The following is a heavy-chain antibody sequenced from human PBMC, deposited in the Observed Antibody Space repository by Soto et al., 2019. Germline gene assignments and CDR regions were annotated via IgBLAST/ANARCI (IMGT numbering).Heavy chain of an antibody. D-gene: IGHD3-10*01. J-gene: IGHJ4*02. Sequence: SLRLSCAASGFTFSTYGMHWVRQAPGKGLERVAVISYDGNNKYHADSVKGRFTISRDNSKNTLYLQMNSLRAEDTAVYYCAKDSGRGSADYYFDYWGQGTLVTVS. CDR2: ISYDGNNK. CDR1: GFTFSTYG. V-gene: IGHV3-30*18. CDR3: AKDSGRGSADYYFDY.